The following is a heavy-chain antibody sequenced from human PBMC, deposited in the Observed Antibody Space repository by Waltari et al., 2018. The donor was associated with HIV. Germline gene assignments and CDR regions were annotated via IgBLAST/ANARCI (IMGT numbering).Heavy chain of an antibody. V-gene: IGHV3-9*01. J-gene: IGHJ6*02. CDR2: ISWNSGSI. D-gene: IGHD5-12*01. Sequence: LEWVSGISWNSGSIGYADSVKGRFTISRDNAKNSLYLQMNSLRAEDTALYYCAKDHSGYDYGYYYYGMDVWGQGTTVTVSS. CDR3: AKDHSGYDYGYYYYGMDV.